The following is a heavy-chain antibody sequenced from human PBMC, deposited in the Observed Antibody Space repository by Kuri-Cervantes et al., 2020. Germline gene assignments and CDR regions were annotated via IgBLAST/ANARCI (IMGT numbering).Heavy chain of an antibody. CDR2: ISYDGSNK. V-gene: IGHV3-30-3*01. Sequence: GESLKISCAASGFTFSSYAMHWVRQAPGKGLEWVAVISYDGSNKYYADSVKGRFTISRDNSKNTLYLQMNSLRAEDTAVYYCAKEYNYYGSGSYQDYWGQGTLVTVSS. CDR3: AKEYNYYGSGSYQDY. D-gene: IGHD3-10*01. J-gene: IGHJ4*02. CDR1: GFTFSSYA.